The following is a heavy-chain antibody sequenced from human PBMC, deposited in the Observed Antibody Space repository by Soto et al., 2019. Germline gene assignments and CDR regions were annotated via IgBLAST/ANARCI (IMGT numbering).Heavy chain of an antibody. CDR2: IFGHGNE. V-gene: IGHV2-5*01. J-gene: IGHJ4*02. Sequence: QITLKESGPALVKPTQTLTVTCTFSGFSLTTSAAGVGWIRQTPGKALEWLAVIFGHGNEKYSPSLKNRLTVTKDTSKNHVARTMANMDPLNTATYYCAHMSYSGMYYFDSWGQGALVTVSS. D-gene: IGHD1-26*01. CDR3: AHMSYSGMYYFDS. CDR1: GFSLTTSAAG.